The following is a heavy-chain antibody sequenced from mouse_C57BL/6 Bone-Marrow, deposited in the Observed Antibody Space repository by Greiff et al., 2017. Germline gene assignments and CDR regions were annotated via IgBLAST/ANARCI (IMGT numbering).Heavy chain of an antibody. CDR1: GYTFTSYW. CDR3: ARWDYYGGFDY. D-gene: IGHD1-1*01. J-gene: IGHJ2*01. V-gene: IGHV1-7*01. CDR2: INPSSGYT. Sequence: VQLQQSGAELAKPGASVKLSCKASGYTFTSYWMHWVKQRPGQGLEWIGYINPSSGYTKYNQKFKDKATLTADTSSSTAYMQLSSLTYEDSAVYYCARWDYYGGFDYWGQGTTLTVSS.